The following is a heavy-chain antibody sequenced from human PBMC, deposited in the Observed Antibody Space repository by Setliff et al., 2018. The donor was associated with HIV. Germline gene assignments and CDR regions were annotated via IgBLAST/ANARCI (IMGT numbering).Heavy chain of an antibody. Sequence: GGSLTLSCAASGYTSSNYDMHWVRQAPGKGLAWVAVIWYGGNTIYYADSVRGRFTISRDNDKSSVNLQMTSLRAEDTAVYYCASSGSGSYINLFGPWGQGTLVTVSS. CDR2: IWYGGNTI. CDR3: ASSGSGSYINLFGP. D-gene: IGHD3-10*01. V-gene: IGHV3-33*08. CDR1: GYTSSNYD. J-gene: IGHJ5*02.